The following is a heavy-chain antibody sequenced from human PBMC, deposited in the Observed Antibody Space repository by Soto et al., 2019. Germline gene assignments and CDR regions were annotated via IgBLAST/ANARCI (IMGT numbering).Heavy chain of an antibody. Sequence: QVQLQQWGAGLLKPSETLSLTCAVYGGSFSGYYWTRIRQPPGTGLEWIGKINHSGSTNYNPSLKSRVTISVDTSKNQFSLKLTSVTDADTAVYYCASDKITGLFDYWGQGTLVTVSS. CDR3: ASDKITGLFDY. V-gene: IGHV4-34*01. CDR2: INHSGST. CDR1: GGSFSGYY. D-gene: IGHD2-8*02. J-gene: IGHJ4*02.